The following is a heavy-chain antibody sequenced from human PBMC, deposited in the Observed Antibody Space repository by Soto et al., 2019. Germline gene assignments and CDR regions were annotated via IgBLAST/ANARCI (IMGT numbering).Heavy chain of an antibody. D-gene: IGHD3-3*01. CDR1: GYTFTSYD. Sequence: GASVKVSCKASGYTFTSYDINWVRQATGQGLEWMGWMNPNSGSTGYAQKFQGRVTMTRNTSISAAYMELSSLRSEDTAVYYCARFPDFWSGYNYYYYGMDVWGQGTTVTVSS. CDR2: MNPNSGST. V-gene: IGHV1-8*01. CDR3: ARFPDFWSGYNYYYYGMDV. J-gene: IGHJ6*02.